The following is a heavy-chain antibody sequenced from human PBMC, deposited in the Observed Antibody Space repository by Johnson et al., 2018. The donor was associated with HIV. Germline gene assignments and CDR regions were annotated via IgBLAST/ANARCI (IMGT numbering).Heavy chain of an antibody. J-gene: IGHJ3*02. CDR1: GFTFSIYA. CDR3: ARENSSGYHDAFDI. V-gene: IGHV3-30-3*01. D-gene: IGHD3-22*01. Sequence: VHLVESGGGVVQPGRSLRLSCVASGFTFSIYAMHWVRQAPGKGLQWVAVISYDGSNKYYADSVKGRFTISRDNSKNTLYLQMNSLRAEDTAVYYCARENSSGYHDAFDIWGQGTLVTVSS. CDR2: ISYDGSNK.